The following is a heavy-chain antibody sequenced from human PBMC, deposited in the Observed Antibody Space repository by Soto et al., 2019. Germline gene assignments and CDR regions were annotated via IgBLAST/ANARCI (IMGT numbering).Heavy chain of an antibody. J-gene: IGHJ6*03. CDR3: ARDWVDYDWNDEYYYYMDV. CDR2: ISSSSSTI. Sequence: GGSLRLSCAASGFTFSSYSMNWVRQAPGKGLEWVSYISSSSSTIYYADSVKGRFTISRDNAKNSLYLQMNSLRAEDTAVYYCARDWVDYDWNDEYYYYMDVWGKGTTVTVSS. D-gene: IGHD1-20*01. CDR1: GFTFSSYS. V-gene: IGHV3-48*01.